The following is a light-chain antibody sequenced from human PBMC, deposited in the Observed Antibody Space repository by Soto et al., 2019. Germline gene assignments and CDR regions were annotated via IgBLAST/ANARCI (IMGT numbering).Light chain of an antibody. J-gene: IGKJ1*01. CDR1: QSISNW. CDR2: AAS. CDR3: QQSYSTPWT. Sequence: DIQMTQSPSTLSASVGDRVTITCRASQSISNWLAWYQQKPGKALKLLIYAASSLQSGVPSRFSGSGSGTDFTLTISSLQPEDFATYYCQQSYSTPWTFGQGTKVDIK. V-gene: IGKV1-39*01.